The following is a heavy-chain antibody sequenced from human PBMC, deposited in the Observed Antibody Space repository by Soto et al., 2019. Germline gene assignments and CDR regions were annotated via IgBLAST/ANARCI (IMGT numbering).Heavy chain of an antibody. CDR3: AAAYYDFWTGYSRFDP. Sequence: ASVKVSCNASGFTFSSTALQWVRQARGQRLEWIGWIVVGSGNTNYTQKFQERVTITRDMSTSTTYMELSGLRSEDTAVYYCAAAYYDFWTGYSRFDPWGQGTLVTVSS. J-gene: IGHJ5*02. CDR2: IVVGSGNT. D-gene: IGHD3-3*01. V-gene: IGHV1-58*01. CDR1: GFTFSSTA.